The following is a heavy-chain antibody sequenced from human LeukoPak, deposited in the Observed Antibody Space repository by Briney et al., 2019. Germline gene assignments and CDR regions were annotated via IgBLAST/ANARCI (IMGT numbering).Heavy chain of an antibody. CDR1: GFTFSSYT. V-gene: IGHV3-30-3*01. J-gene: IGHJ4*02. Sequence: GGSLRLSCAASGFTFSSYTMHWVRQAPGKGLEWVAVISYDGSNKYYADSVKGRFTISRDNSKNTLYLQMNSLRAEDTAVYYCAKEGQSSSYTPPVPNLDYWGQGTLVTVSS. CDR3: AKEGQSSSYTPPVPNLDY. D-gene: IGHD3-16*02. CDR2: ISYDGSNK.